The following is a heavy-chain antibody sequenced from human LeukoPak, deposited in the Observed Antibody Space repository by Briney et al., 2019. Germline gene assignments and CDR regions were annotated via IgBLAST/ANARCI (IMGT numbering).Heavy chain of an antibody. CDR1: GGTFSSYA. CDR2: IIPIFGTA. D-gene: IGHD3-3*01. CDR3: ARGPITRTIFGVPIDY. Sequence: SVKVSCKASGGTFSSYAISWVRQAPGQGLEWMGRIIPIFGTANYAQKFQGRVTITTDESTSTAYMELSSLRSEDTAVYYCARGPITRTIFGVPIDYWGQGTLVTVSS. V-gene: IGHV1-69*05. J-gene: IGHJ4*02.